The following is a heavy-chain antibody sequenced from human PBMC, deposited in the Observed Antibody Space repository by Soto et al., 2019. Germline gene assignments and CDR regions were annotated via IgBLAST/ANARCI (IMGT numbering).Heavy chain of an antibody. D-gene: IGHD6-6*01. Sequence: LRLSCAASGFTFSSYSMNWVRQAPGKGLEWVSYISSSSSTIYYADSVKGRFTISRDNAKNSLYLQMNSLRDEDTAVYYCARAYSSSSLYYYGMDVWGQGTTVTVSS. CDR3: ARAYSSSSLYYYGMDV. J-gene: IGHJ6*02. CDR1: GFTFSSYS. CDR2: ISSSSSTI. V-gene: IGHV3-48*02.